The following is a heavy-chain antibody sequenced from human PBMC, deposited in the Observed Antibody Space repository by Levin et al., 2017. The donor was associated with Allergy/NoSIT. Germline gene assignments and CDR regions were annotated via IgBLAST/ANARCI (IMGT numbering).Heavy chain of an antibody. CDR2: INPNSGGT. D-gene: IGHD3-22*01. Sequence: ASVKVSCKASGYTFTGYYMHWVRQAPGQGLEWMGWINPNSGGTNYAQKFQGRVTMTRDTSISTAYMELSRLRSDDTAVYYCARDNQNYYDSSGYFSDAFDIWGQGTMVTVSS. V-gene: IGHV1-2*02. J-gene: IGHJ3*02. CDR3: ARDNQNYYDSSGYFSDAFDI. CDR1: GYTFTGYY.